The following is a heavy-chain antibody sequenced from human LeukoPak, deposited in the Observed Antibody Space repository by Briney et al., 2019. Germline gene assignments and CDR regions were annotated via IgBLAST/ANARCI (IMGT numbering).Heavy chain of an antibody. CDR1: GYTFTSYA. Sequence: GASVKVSCKASGYTFTSYAMNWVRQAPGQGLEWMGWINTNTGNPTYAQGFTGRFVFSLDTSVSTAYLQISSLKAEDTAVYYCARSGLWFKSTGRNRFDPWGQGTLVTVSS. D-gene: IGHD3-10*01. CDR2: INTNTGNP. J-gene: IGHJ5*02. CDR3: ARSGLWFKSTGRNRFDP. V-gene: IGHV7-4-1*02.